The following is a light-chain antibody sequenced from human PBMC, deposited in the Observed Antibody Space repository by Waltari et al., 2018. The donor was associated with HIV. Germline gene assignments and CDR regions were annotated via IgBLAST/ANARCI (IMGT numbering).Light chain of an antibody. CDR2: GAY. Sequence: IVLTQSPGTLSLSPGERVILSCRASSTVTNNYLAWYQVKPGQAPRLLLYGAYKRATGIPDRFSGSGSGTDFTLTIARLEPEDFAVYYCQHYDMSPVFGRGTKVEIK. CDR3: QHYDMSPV. CDR1: STVTNNY. V-gene: IGKV3-20*01. J-gene: IGKJ1*01.